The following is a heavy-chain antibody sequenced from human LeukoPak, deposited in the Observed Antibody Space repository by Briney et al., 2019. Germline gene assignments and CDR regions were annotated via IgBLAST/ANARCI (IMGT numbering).Heavy chain of an antibody. D-gene: IGHD3-22*01. V-gene: IGHV3-15*01. CDR1: GFTFSNAW. Sequence: PGGSVRLSCAASGFTFSNAWMSWVRQAPGKGLEWVGRIKSKTDGGTTDDAAPVKGSFTISRDDSKNTLYLQMNSLKTEDTAVYYCTTDTGYYDSSGYTFVYWGQGTRLTVSS. J-gene: IGHJ4*02. CDR3: TTDTGYYDSSGYTFVY. CDR2: IKSKTDGGTT.